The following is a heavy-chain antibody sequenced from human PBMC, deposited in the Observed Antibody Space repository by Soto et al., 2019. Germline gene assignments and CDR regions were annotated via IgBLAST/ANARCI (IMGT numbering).Heavy chain of an antibody. CDR1: GFTFSSYG. J-gene: IGHJ3*02. CDR3: AKGRRRLLWFGENAFDI. D-gene: IGHD3-10*01. Sequence: QVQLVESGGGVVQPGRSLRLSCAASGFTFSSYGMHWVRQAPDKGLEWGPVISYVGSNKYYADSVKGRFTISRDNSKNTLYLQMNSLRAEDTAVYYCAKGRRRLLWFGENAFDIWGQGTMVTVSS. V-gene: IGHV3-30*18. CDR2: ISYVGSNK.